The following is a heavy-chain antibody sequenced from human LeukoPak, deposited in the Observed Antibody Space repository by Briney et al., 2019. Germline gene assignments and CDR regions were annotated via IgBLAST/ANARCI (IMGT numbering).Heavy chain of an antibody. J-gene: IGHJ4*02. CDR3: ARHRRYDSSGYYGYYFDY. V-gene: IGHV4-59*08. CDR1: GGSMSSYY. CDR2: IYYSGRT. Sequence: PSETLSLTCTVAGGSMSSYYSGWIRHPAGEGLGWIGYIYYSGRTNYTPYLKSRLTISADTSKNHFSLNLSSLTAADTAVYYCARHRRYDSSGYYGYYFDYWGQGTMVTVSS. D-gene: IGHD3-22*01.